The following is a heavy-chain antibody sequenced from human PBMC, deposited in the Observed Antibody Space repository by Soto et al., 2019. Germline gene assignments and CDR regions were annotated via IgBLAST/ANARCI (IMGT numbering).Heavy chain of an antibody. Sequence: GSLRLSCAASGFTFSSCGMHWVRQAPGKGLEWVAVISYDGSNKYYADSVKGRFTISRDNSKNTLYLQMNSLRAEDTAVYYCAKDLWVLVGFGGTSMDVWGQGTTVTVSS. D-gene: IGHD3-10*01. J-gene: IGHJ6*02. CDR2: ISYDGSNK. CDR3: AKDLWVLVGFGGTSMDV. V-gene: IGHV3-30*18. CDR1: GFTFSSCG.